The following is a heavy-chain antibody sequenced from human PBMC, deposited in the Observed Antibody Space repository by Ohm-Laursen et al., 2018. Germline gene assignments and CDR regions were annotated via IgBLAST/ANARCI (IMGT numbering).Heavy chain of an antibody. CDR2: ISNSGSTI. Sequence: SLRLSCSASGFSFRSYEMNWVRQAPGKGLDWVSYISNSGSTISYADSVKGRFTISRDNAKNSLYLQMNSLRAEDTAVYYCARDLVGAPQLFDYWGQGTLVTVSS. CDR3: ARDLVGAPQLFDY. CDR1: GFSFRSYE. D-gene: IGHD1-26*01. J-gene: IGHJ4*02. V-gene: IGHV3-48*03.